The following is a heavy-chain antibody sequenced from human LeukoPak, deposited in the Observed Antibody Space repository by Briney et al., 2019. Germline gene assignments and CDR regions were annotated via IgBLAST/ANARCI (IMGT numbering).Heavy chain of an antibody. J-gene: IGHJ5*01. CDR3: AKAATYFYGSVTYDWFES. CDR1: GFTFGDYA. CDR2: IESNGLT. D-gene: IGHD3-10*01. Sequence: AGGSLRLSCTASGFTFGDYAMSWVRQIPGKGLMWVSRIESNGLTLYADSVRVRFTISRDNGKNTIYLQMNSLRVDDTAIYYCAKAATYFYGSVTYDWFESWGQGTLVTVSS. V-gene: IGHV3-74*01.